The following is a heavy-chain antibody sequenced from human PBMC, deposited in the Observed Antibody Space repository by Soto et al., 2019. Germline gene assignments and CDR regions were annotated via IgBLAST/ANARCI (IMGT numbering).Heavy chain of an antibody. CDR3: ARVTGSKGYFDY. CDR2: IYQSGTA. Sequence: ASETLSLTCAVSGYSIRSDYYWGCIRQPPGKGLEWIGSIYQSGTAYYNPSLKSRVTISVDTSKNEFSLKVSSVTAAYTAVYYCARVTGSKGYFDYWGQGTLVTVYS. J-gene: IGHJ4*02. D-gene: IGHD2-2*01. V-gene: IGHV4-38-2*01. CDR1: GYSIRSDYY.